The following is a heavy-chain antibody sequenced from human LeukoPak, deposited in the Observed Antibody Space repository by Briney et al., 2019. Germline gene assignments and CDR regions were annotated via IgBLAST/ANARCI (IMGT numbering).Heavy chain of an antibody. CDR2: IYYSGST. CDR3: ARRSIVGARYFDY. V-gene: IGHV4-39*01. Sequence: SETLSLTCTVSGGSISSSSYYWGWIRQPPGKGLEGIGSIYYSGSTYYNPSLKSRVTISVDTSKNQFSLKLSSVTAADTAVYYCARRSIVGARYFDYWGQGTLVTVSS. CDR1: GGSISSSSYY. J-gene: IGHJ4*02. D-gene: IGHD1-26*01.